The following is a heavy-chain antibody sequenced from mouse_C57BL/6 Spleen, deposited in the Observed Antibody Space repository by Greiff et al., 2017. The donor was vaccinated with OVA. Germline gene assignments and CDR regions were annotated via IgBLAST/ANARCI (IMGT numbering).Heavy chain of an antibody. D-gene: IGHD1-1*01. CDR2: ISSGSSTI. J-gene: IGHJ2*01. V-gene: IGHV5-17*01. Sequence: EVMLVESGGGLVKPGGSLKLSCAASGFTFSDYGMHWVRQAPEKGLEWVAYISSGSSTIYYADTVKGRFTISRDNAKNTLFLQMTSLRSEDTAMYYCAREDNYYGSSLFDDWGQGTTLTVSS. CDR3: AREDNYYGSSLFDD. CDR1: GFTFSDYG.